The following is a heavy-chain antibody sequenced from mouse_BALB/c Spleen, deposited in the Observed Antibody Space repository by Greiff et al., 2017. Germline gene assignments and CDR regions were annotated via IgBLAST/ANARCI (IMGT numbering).Heavy chain of an antibody. CDR2: IRLKSNNYAT. CDR1: GFTFSNYW. J-gene: IGHJ3*01. V-gene: IGHV6-6*02. Sequence: EVKLMESGGGLVQPGGSMKLSCVASGFTFSNYWMNWVRQSPEQGLEWVAEIRLKSNNYATHYAESVKGRFTISRDDSTSSVYLQMNNLRAEDTGIYYCTPYYSYDHFAYWGQGTLVTVSA. D-gene: IGHD2-12*01. CDR3: TPYYSYDHFAY.